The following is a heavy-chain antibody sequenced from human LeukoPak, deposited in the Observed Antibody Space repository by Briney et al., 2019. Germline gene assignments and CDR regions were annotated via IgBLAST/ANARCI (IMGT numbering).Heavy chain of an antibody. CDR1: GYSFTSYW. J-gene: IGHJ4*02. CDR2: IYPGDSDT. V-gene: IGHV5-51*01. D-gene: IGHD6-13*01. CDR3: ARISPIAAAGFFFDY. Sequence: GESLKISCKGSGYSFTSYWIGWVRQMPGKGLEWVGIIYPGDSDTRYSPSFQGQVTISADKSISTAYLQWSSLKASDTAMYYCARISPIAAAGFFFDYWGQGTLVTVSS.